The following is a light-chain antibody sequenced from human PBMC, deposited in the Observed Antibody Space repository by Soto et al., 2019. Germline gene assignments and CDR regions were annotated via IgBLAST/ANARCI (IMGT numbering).Light chain of an antibody. V-gene: IGLV1-47*02. CDR2: SNS. CDR3: AAWDDRLSGWV. CDR1: TSNIGSHH. Sequence: QAVVTQPPSTSGTPGQRVTIFCSGSTSNIGSHHVYWYQQLPGTAPKLLIFSNSQRPSGVPDRFSGSKSGTSASLAISGLRSEDEADYYCAAWDDRLSGWVFGGGTKLTVL. J-gene: IGLJ3*02.